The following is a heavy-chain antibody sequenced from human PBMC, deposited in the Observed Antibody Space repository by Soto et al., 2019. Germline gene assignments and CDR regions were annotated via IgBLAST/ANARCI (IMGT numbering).Heavy chain of an antibody. D-gene: IGHD3-22*01. Sequence: GGSLRLSWSASGFTFSSYPMRWVRQATCKGLEWVSAISGIGGSTYYADSVKGRFTISRDNSKNTLYLQMNSLRAEDTAVYYCANRDYYDSSGAYYFDYWGQGTLVTVSS. CDR1: GFTFSSYP. V-gene: IGHV3-23*01. CDR3: ANRDYYDSSGAYYFDY. J-gene: IGHJ4*02. CDR2: ISGIGGST.